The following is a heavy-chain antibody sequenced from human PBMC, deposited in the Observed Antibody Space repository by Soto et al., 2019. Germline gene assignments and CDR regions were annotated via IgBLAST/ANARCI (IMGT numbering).Heavy chain of an antibody. V-gene: IGHV5-51*01. CDR2: IYPGGSDT. J-gene: IGHJ6*02. CDR1: GYSFTSYW. Sequence: GESLKISCKGSGYSFTSYWIGWVRQMPGKGLEWMGIIYPGGSDTGYSPSFQGQVTISADKTISTAYLQWSSLKASDTAIYYCSRHRIVGAQDYYGMDVWGQGTTVTVSS. CDR3: SRHRIVGAQDYYGMDV. D-gene: IGHD1-26*01.